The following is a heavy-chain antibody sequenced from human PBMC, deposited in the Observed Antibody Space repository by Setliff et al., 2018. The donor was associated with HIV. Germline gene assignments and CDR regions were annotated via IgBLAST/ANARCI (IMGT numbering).Heavy chain of an antibody. J-gene: IGHJ3*01. V-gene: IGHV1-69*10. Sequence: GASVKVSCKTSGGTFSRYAFNWVRQTPGQGLEWMGGIIPILGIVNYAQKFQGRVTITADASADTTYMEVSSLRSEDTAVYYCARDPTGLRLTGEEDAFDLWGQGTKVTVSS. CDR1: GGTFSRYA. CDR3: ARDPTGLRLTGEEDAFDL. CDR2: IIPILGIV. D-gene: IGHD6-25*01.